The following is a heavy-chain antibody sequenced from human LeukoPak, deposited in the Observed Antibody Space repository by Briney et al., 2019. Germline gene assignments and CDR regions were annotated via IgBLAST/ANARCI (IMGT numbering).Heavy chain of an antibody. CDR1: GGSFSGYY. D-gene: IGHD3-22*01. CDR2: INHSGST. Sequence: SETLSLTCAVYGGSFSGYYWSWIRQPPGKGLEWIGEINHSGSTNYNPSLKSRVTISVDTSKNQFSLKLSSVTAADTAVYYCAREGAYYDSSGYYYRANWFDPWGQGTLVTVSS. V-gene: IGHV4-34*01. CDR3: AREGAYYDSSGYYYRANWFDP. J-gene: IGHJ5*02.